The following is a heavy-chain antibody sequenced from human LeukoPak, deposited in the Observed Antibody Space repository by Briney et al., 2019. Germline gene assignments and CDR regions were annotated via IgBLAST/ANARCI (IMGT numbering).Heavy chain of an antibody. J-gene: IGHJ4*02. Sequence: QSSETLSLTCTVSGGSISSYYWSWIRQPPGKGLEWIGYIYYSGSTYYNPSLKSRVTISVDTSKNQFSLKLSSVTAADTAVYYCARDTAMKRWGQGTLVTVSS. CDR3: ARDTAMKR. CDR2: IYYSGST. V-gene: IGHV4-59*01. D-gene: IGHD5-18*01. CDR1: GGSISSYY.